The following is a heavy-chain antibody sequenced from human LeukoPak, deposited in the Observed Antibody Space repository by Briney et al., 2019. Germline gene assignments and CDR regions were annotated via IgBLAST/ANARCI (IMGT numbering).Heavy chain of an antibody. V-gene: IGHV4-34*01. D-gene: IGHD6-19*01. J-gene: IGHJ4*02. CDR1: GFTFADYS. CDR3: ARLSGY. Sequence: GSLRLSCIASGFTFADYSMTWFRQAPGKGLEWIGEINHSGSTNYNPSLKSRVTISVDTSKNQFSLKLSSVTAADTAVYYCARLSGYWGQGTLVTVSS. CDR2: INHSGST.